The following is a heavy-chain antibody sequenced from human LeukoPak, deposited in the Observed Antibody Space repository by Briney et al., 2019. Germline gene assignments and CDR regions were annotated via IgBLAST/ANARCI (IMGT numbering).Heavy chain of an antibody. CDR2: INIGGTNT. J-gene: IGHJ5*02. CDR3: ATDGAGFDT. V-gene: IGHV3-11*01. Sequence: GGSLRLSCAASGFTFNDYYMSWIRQAPGKGLDWRSYINIGGTNTHYADSVKGRFTISRDNDKKSLYLEMNNLRAEDTAVYYCATDGAGFDTWGQGVLVTVSS. CDR1: GFTFNDYY.